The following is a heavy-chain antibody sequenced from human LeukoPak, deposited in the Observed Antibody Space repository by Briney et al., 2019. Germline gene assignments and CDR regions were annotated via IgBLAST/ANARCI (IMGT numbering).Heavy chain of an antibody. CDR1: GFTFSSYE. Sequence: GGSLRLSCAASGFTFSSYEMNWVRQAPGKGLEWVSYISSSGSTIYYADSVKGRFTISRDNAKNSLYLQMNSLRAEDTAVYYCATSSGYYANYFDYWGQGTLVTVSS. CDR2: ISSSGSTI. J-gene: IGHJ4*02. V-gene: IGHV3-48*03. D-gene: IGHD3-22*01. CDR3: ATSSGYYANYFDY.